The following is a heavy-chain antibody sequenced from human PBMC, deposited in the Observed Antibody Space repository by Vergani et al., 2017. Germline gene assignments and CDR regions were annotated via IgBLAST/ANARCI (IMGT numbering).Heavy chain of an antibody. CDR1: GSTVSGNY. Sequence: LQLVESGGGLVQPGGSLRLSCAASGSTVSGNYMTWVRQAPGKGLEWIGSVYFSGATYYNPALKSRVTISADTSKNQFSLKLNSVTAADTAVYYCVRDYDIVTGYYSYYFDNWGQGILVTVSS. CDR2: VYFSGAT. V-gene: IGHV4-59*05. CDR3: VRDYDIVTGYYSYYFDN. D-gene: IGHD3-9*01. J-gene: IGHJ4*02.